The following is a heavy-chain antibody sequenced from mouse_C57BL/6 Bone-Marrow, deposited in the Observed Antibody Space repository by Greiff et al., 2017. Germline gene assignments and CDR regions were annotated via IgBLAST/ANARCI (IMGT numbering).Heavy chain of an antibody. V-gene: IGHV1-9*01. Sequence: VKLVESGAELMKPGASVKLSCKATGYTFTGYWIEWVKQRPGHGLEWIGEILPGSGSTNYNEKFKGKATLTADTSSNTAYMQLSSLTTEDSAIYYCARSPSDGYYTYAMDYWGQGTSVTVSS. D-gene: IGHD2-3*01. CDR1: GYTFTGYW. CDR2: ILPGSGST. J-gene: IGHJ4*01. CDR3: ARSPSDGYYTYAMDY.